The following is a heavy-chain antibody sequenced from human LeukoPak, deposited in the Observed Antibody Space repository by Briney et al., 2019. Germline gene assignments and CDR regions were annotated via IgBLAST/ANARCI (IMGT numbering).Heavy chain of an antibody. Sequence: SETLSLTCTVSGYSISSGYYWGWIRQPPGKGLEWIGSIYHSGSTYYNPSLKSRVTISVDTSKNQFSLKLSSVTAADTAVYYCARDRVYYMDVWGKGTTVTVSS. J-gene: IGHJ6*03. CDR1: GYSISSGYY. V-gene: IGHV4-38-2*02. CDR2: IYHSGST. CDR3: ARDRVYYMDV.